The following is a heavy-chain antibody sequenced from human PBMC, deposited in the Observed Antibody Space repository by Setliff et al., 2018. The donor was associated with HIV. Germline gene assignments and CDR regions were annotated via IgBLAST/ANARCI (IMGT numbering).Heavy chain of an antibody. V-gene: IGHV4-31*03. D-gene: IGHD3-10*01. CDR1: GGSISSGSYY. CDR2: IFYSGST. CDR3: ARHGDGSGSFYYYGMDV. Sequence: LSLTCSVSGGSISSGSYYWSWIRQHPGKGLEWIGYIFYSGSTTYNPSLKSRLTISIDTSKNRFSLKLKSVTAADTAVYYCARHGDGSGSFYYYGMDVWGQGTTVTVSS. J-gene: IGHJ6*02.